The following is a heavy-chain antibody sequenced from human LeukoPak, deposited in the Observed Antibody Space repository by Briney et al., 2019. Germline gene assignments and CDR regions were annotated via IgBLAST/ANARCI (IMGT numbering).Heavy chain of an antibody. CDR2: ISSSSSYI. CDR3: ARDQEGYCSGGSCYSYYYYGMDV. Sequence: GGSLRLSCAASGFTFSSYSMNWVRQAPGKGLEWVSSISSSSSYIYYADSVKGRFTISRDNAKNSLYLQMNSLRAEDTAVYHCARDQEGYCSGGSCYSYYYYGMDVWGQGTTVTVSS. CDR1: GFTFSSYS. D-gene: IGHD2-15*01. J-gene: IGHJ6*02. V-gene: IGHV3-21*01.